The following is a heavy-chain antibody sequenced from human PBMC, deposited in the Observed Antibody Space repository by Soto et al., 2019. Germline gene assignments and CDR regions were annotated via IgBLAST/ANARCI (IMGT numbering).Heavy chain of an antibody. CDR2: MNPNSGNT. CDR3: AGGLGRTPRPAY. Sequence: ASVKVSCKASGYTFTSYDINWVRQATGQGLEWMGWMNPNSGNTGSAQKFQGRVTMTRNTSISTAYMELSSLTSEDTAIYYCAGGLGRTPRPAYWGRGTLVTVSS. D-gene: IGHD1-1*01. CDR1: GYTFTSYD. V-gene: IGHV1-8*01. J-gene: IGHJ4*02.